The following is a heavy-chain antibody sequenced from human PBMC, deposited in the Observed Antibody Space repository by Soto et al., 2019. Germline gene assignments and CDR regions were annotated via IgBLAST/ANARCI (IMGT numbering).Heavy chain of an antibody. CDR2: IRQDESEK. V-gene: IGHV3-7*01. D-gene: IGHD1-26*01. J-gene: IGHJ4*02. CDR3: AGDRWELLPLFDY. CDR1: GFSFSSYW. Sequence: EVQLAESGGGLVQPGGSLRLSCAASGFSFSSYWMSWVRQAPGRGLEWVANIRQDESEKYYVDSVKGRFTISRDNAKNYLYLQMNSLRAEDTAVYYCAGDRWELLPLFDYWGQGTLVTVSS.